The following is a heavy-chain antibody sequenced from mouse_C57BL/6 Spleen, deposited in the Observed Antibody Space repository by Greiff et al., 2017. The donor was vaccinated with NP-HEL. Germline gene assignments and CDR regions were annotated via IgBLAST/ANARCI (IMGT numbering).Heavy chain of an antibody. J-gene: IGHJ2*01. CDR1: GYTFTDYE. CDR2: IDPETGGT. V-gene: IGHV1-15*01. D-gene: IGHD1-1*01. Sequence: VQLQQSGAELVRPGASVTLSCKASGYTFTDYEMHWVKQTPVHGLEWIGAIDPETGGTAYNQKFKGKAILTADESSSTAYMELRSLTSEDSAVYYCTRITTVVYFDYWGQGTTLTVSS. CDR3: TRITTVVYFDY.